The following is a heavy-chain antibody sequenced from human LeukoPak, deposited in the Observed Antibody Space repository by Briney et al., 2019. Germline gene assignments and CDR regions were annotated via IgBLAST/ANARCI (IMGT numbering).Heavy chain of an antibody. J-gene: IGHJ6*02. CDR3: ARDRATYYYDSSGYYQPGRYYYGMDV. CDR2: ISSSSSYI. V-gene: IGHV3-21*01. Sequence: GGSLRLSCAASGFTFSNAWMNWVRQAPGKGLEWVSSISSSSSYIYYADSVKGRFTISRDNAKNSLYLQMNSLRAEDTAVYYCARDRATYYYDSSGYYQPGRYYYGMDVWGQGTTVTVSS. CDR1: GFTFSNAW. D-gene: IGHD3-22*01.